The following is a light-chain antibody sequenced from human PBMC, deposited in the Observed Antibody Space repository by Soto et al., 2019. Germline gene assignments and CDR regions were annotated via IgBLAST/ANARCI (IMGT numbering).Light chain of an antibody. CDR3: AAWDDSLNGHVV. J-gene: IGLJ2*01. Sequence: QSVLAQPASVSGSPGQSITISCTGASGYVGTYSLVSWYQQHPGKAPKVVIYEGHKRPSGVPDRFSGSTSVNTASLTISGLQTEDEADYYCAAWDDSLNGHVVFGGRTKLTVL. CDR2: EGH. V-gene: IGLV2-23*01. CDR1: SGYVGTYSL.